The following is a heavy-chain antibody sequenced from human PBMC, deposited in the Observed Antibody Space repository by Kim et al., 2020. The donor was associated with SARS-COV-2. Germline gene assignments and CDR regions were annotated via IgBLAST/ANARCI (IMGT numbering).Heavy chain of an antibody. CDR1: GGTFSSYA. D-gene: IGHD2-2*01. Sequence: SVKVSCKASGGTFSSYAISWVRQAPGQGLEWMGGIIPIFGTANYAQKFQGRVTITADESTSTAYMELSSLRSEDTAVYYCARDRKKLVPAAIIPPNWFDPWGQGTLVTVSS. CDR3: ARDRKKLVPAAIIPPNWFDP. V-gene: IGHV1-69*13. J-gene: IGHJ5*02. CDR2: IIPIFGTA.